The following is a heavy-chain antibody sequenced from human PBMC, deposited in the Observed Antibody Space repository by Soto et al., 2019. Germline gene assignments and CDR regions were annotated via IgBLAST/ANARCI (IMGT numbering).Heavy chain of an antibody. CDR2: ISYDGSNK. V-gene: IGHV3-30*03. CDR3: ARVPYYYDSSGYYYFDY. J-gene: IGHJ4*02. D-gene: IGHD3-22*01. CDR1: GFTFSSYG. Sequence: GVAVRLSCAASGFTFSSYGMHWVRQAPGKGLEWVAVISYDGSNKYYADSVKGRFTISRDNSKNTLYLQMNSLRAEDTAVYYCARVPYYYDSSGYYYFDYWGQGTLVSVSS.